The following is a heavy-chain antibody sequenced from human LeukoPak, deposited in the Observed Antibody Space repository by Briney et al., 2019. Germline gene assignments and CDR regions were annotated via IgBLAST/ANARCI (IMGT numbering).Heavy chain of an antibody. J-gene: IGHJ3*02. D-gene: IGHD6-13*01. CDR1: GDSVSSNSAT. CDR3: AYTSSSMPDAFDI. V-gene: IGHV6-1*01. CDR2: TYHRSRWYY. Sequence: LQTLSLTCAISGDSVSSNSATWDWIRQSPSRGLEWLGRTYHRSRWYYDYAVSVKSRITINPETSKNQFSLQLTSVIPEDTAVYYCAYTSSSMPDAFDIWGQGTMVIASS.